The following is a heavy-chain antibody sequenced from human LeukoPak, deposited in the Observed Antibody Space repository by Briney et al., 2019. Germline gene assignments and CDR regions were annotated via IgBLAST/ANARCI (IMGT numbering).Heavy chain of an antibody. CDR3: ARGAAVAFDY. J-gene: IGHJ4*02. Sequence: SETLSLTCTVSGGSISRGSYYWSWLRQPAGRRLEWIGRISTSGSTNYNPSLKSRVTISVDTSKNQFSLKLNSVTAADTAVYYCARGAAVAFDYWGQGTLATVSS. CDR2: ISTSGST. CDR1: GGSISRGSYY. D-gene: IGHD6-19*01. V-gene: IGHV4-61*02.